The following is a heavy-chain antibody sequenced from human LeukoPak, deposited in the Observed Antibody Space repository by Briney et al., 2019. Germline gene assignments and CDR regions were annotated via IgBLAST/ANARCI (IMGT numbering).Heavy chain of an antibody. D-gene: IGHD3-3*01. J-gene: IGHJ6*02. CDR1: GFTFSSYA. V-gene: IGHV3-23*01. Sequence: GVSLRLSCAASGFTFSSYAMSWVRQAPGKGLEWVSAISGSGGSTYYADSVKGRFTISRDNSKNTLYLQMNSLRAEDTAVYYCAKTSRDFWSGYRPYYYYGMDVWGQGTTVTVSS. CDR3: AKTSRDFWSGYRPYYYYGMDV. CDR2: ISGSGGST.